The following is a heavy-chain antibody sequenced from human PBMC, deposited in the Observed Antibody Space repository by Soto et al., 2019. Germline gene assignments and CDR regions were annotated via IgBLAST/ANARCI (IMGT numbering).Heavy chain of an antibody. CDR3: VRLIGSSGLAS. CDR1: GDSVSTNSAT. V-gene: IGHV6-1*01. CDR2: TYYRSKWSN. J-gene: IGHJ5*01. Sequence: ASETLSLTCAISGDSVSTNSATWDWIRQSPSRGLEWLGRTYYRSKWSNDYAVSVKGRRTINPDTANNQFSLQLNSVTPDDTAGYYCVRLIGSSGLASWGQGTLVTVPS. D-gene: IGHD6-13*01.